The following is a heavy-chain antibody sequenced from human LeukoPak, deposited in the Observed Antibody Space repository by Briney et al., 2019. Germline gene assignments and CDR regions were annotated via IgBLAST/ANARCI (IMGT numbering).Heavy chain of an antibody. CDR3: ARVFVTGMSYLPH. CDR2: FSNTGGTS. Sequence: TGGSLRLSCTASGFTFSNYAMTWVRQAPGKGLEWGSGFSNTGGTSYYADSVKGRLTISRDNSKNTLYLQMNSLRAEDTAVYYCARVFVTGMSYLPHWGQGTLVTVSS. CDR1: GFTFSNYA. J-gene: IGHJ1*01. V-gene: IGHV3-23*01. D-gene: IGHD2-21*02.